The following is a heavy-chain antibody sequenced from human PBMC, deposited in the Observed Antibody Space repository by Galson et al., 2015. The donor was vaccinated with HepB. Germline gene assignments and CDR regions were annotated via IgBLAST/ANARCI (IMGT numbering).Heavy chain of an antibody. Sequence: SLRLSCAASGFTFDNYAMHWVRQAPGKGLEWVSGITWNSDSIGYADSVKGRFTISRDNAKYSLFLQMNSLRPEDTALYLCAKDAIQFWSGYTTRAYMDVWGKGTTVTAS. CDR1: GFTFDNYA. D-gene: IGHD3-3*01. CDR2: ITWNSDSI. CDR3: AKDAIQFWSGYTTRAYMDV. V-gene: IGHV3-9*01. J-gene: IGHJ6*03.